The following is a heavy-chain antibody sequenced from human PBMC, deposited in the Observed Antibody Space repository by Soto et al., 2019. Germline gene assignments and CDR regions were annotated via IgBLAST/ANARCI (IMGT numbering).Heavy chain of an antibody. V-gene: IGHV1-18*01. D-gene: IGHD1-1*01. CDR2: ISAHNGNT. CDR3: ARGRYGDY. Sequence: QVHLVQSGAEVKKPGASVKVSCKAPGYTFTSYGITWVRQAPGQGLEWMGWISAHNGNTDYAQKLQGRVIVTRDTSTSTAYMELRSLRSADTAVYYCARGRYGDYWGQGALVTVSS. J-gene: IGHJ4*02. CDR1: GYTFTSYG.